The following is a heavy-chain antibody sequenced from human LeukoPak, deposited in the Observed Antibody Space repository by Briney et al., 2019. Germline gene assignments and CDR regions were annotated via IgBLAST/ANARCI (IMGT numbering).Heavy chain of an antibody. CDR1: GFTFSSFW. D-gene: IGHD6-6*01. CDR3: ARGEGSSSAFDY. J-gene: IGHJ4*02. Sequence: GGSLRLSCAAFGFTFSSFWMHWVRQAPGKGLVWVSRINSDGSSTSSADSVKGRFTISRDNTKNTVYLQMSSLRVEDTAVYYCARGEGSSSAFDYWGPGTLVTVSS. V-gene: IGHV3-74*01. CDR2: INSDGSST.